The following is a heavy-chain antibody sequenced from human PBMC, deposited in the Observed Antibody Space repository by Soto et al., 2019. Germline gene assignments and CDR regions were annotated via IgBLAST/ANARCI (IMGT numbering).Heavy chain of an antibody. CDR3: ARDRSPYYDFWSGYYSATLGFHYYGMDV. D-gene: IGHD3-3*01. V-gene: IGHV1-18*01. Sequence: ASVKVSCKASGGTFDSYAISWVRQAPGQGLEWMGWISAYNGNTNYAQKLQGRVTMTTDTSTSTAYMELRSLRSDDTAVYYCARDRSPYYDFWSGYYSATLGFHYYGMDVWGQGTTVTVSS. CDR1: GGTFDSYA. CDR2: ISAYNGNT. J-gene: IGHJ6*02.